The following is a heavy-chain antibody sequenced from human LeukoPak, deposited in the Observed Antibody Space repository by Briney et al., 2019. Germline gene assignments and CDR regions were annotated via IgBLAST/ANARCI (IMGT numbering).Heavy chain of an antibody. J-gene: IGHJ4*02. CDR2: IRNDRIT. V-gene: IGHV3-15*01. Sequence: SGGSLRLSCVLSGLTFSDASMSWVRQAPGKGLEWVGRIRNDRITDYAAPVQGRFSISRDNSKNTFYLQMNSLRTEDTGMYFCTWMATIFTVDYWGQGTLVTVSS. D-gene: IGHD5-12*01. CDR3: TWMATIFTVDY. CDR1: GLTFSDAS.